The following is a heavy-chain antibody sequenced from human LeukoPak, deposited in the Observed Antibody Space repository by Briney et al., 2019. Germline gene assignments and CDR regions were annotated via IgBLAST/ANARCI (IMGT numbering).Heavy chain of an antibody. CDR2: INPSGGST. D-gene: IGHD6-13*01. CDR1: GYTFTSYY. V-gene: IGHV1-46*01. J-gene: IGHJ6*03. CDR3: ARGSRSTYYYYYMDV. Sequence: GASVKVSCKASGYTFTSYYMHWVRQAPGQGLEWMGIINPSGGSTSYAQKFQGRVTMTRDMSTSTVYVELSSLRSEDTAVYYCARGSRSTYYYYYMDVWGKGTTVTISS.